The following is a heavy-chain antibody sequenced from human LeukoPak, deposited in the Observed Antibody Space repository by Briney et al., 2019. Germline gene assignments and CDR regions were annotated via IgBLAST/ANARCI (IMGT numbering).Heavy chain of an antibody. J-gene: IGHJ3*02. V-gene: IGHV3-74*01. CDR2: INTDGSTT. CDR1: GFTFSSYW. Sequence: GGSLRLSCIAYGFTFSSYWKHWVRQAPGKGLVWISRINTDGSTTDYADSVKGRFTISRDNSKNTLYLQMNSLRAEDTAVYYCAKVGIYYDSIGAHAFVIWGQRTMVTVSS. CDR3: AKVGIYYDSIGAHAFVI. D-gene: IGHD3-22*01.